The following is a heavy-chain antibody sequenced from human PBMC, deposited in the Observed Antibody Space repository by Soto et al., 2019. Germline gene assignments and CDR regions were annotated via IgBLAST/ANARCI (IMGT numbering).Heavy chain of an antibody. CDR1: GFTFSNYG. CDR2: ILKDGSDQ. J-gene: IGHJ4*02. CDR3: ARDDYCPEDGFDY. Sequence: QVQLAESGGGVVQPGRSLRLSCAATGFTFSNYGMHWVRQAPGKGLEWVAVILKDGSDQKYADSMKGRVTISGDNSQNTLYLHMKPLRAADTAVYYCARDDYCPEDGFDYWGQGTLVTVSS. D-gene: IGHD3-16*01. V-gene: IGHV3-33*01.